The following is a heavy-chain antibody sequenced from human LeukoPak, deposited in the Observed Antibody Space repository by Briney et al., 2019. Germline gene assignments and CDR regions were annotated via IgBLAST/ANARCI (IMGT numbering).Heavy chain of an antibody. D-gene: IGHD4-17*01. CDR2: IIPIFGTA. V-gene: IGHV1-69*13. CDR3: ARHFYGDYGSYPRMDV. Sequence: SVKVSCKASGYTSTNYGISWVRQAPGQGLEWMGGIIPIFGTANYAQKFQGRVTITADESTSTAYMELSSLRSEDTAMYYCARHFYGDYGSYPRMDVWGKGTTVTVSS. CDR1: GYTSTNYG. J-gene: IGHJ6*04.